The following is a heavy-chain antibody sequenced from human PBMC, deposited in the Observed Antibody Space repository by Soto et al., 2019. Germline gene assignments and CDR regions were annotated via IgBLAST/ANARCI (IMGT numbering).Heavy chain of an antibody. CDR1: GFTFSNYG. CDR3: ARGGAARPDY. D-gene: IGHD6-6*01. Sequence: EVQLVESGGDLVQLGGSLRLSCAASGFTFSNYGMNWVRQSPGKGPEWVSYISGSSSTTSYANSVKGRFTISRDNAKNSVYLQMNSLRDEDTAVYYCARGGAARPDYWGQGTLVTVSS. V-gene: IGHV3-48*02. CDR2: ISGSSSTT. J-gene: IGHJ4*02.